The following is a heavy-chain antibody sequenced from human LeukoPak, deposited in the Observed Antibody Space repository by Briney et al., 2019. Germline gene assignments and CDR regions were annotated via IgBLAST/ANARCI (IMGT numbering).Heavy chain of an antibody. Sequence: ASVKVSCKASGYTFTSYDINWVRQATGQGLEWMGWMNPNSGNTGYAQKFQGRVTMTRNTSISTAYMELSSLRSEDTAVYYCARGRTRMGITMVRGKNWFDPWGQGTLVTVSS. D-gene: IGHD3-10*01. J-gene: IGHJ5*02. CDR3: ARGRTRMGITMVRGKNWFDP. V-gene: IGHV1-8*01. CDR1: GYTFTSYD. CDR2: MNPNSGNT.